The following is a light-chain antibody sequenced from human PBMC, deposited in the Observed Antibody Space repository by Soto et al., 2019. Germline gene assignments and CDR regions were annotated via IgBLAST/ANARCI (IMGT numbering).Light chain of an antibody. CDR1: SSDVGDYEH. Sequence: QSALTQPPSVSGSPGQSVTISCTITSSDVGDYEHVSWYQLAPGTAPKLLISDVINRPSGVPDRFSGSKSGNTPSLTISGLQPEDEADYYCGLFTSSATGVFGGGTQLTVL. CDR2: DVI. V-gene: IGLV2-18*01. J-gene: IGLJ7*01. CDR3: GLFTSSATGV.